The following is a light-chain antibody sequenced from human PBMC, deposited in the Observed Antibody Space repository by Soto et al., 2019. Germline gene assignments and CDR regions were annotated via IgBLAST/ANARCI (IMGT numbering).Light chain of an antibody. V-gene: IGKV3-20*01. CDR3: QQYGSSLPWT. CDR2: GAS. J-gene: IGKJ1*01. Sequence: EIVLTQSPGTLSLSPGERATLSCRASQSISSSYLAWYRQKPGQPPRLLIYGASSRATGIPDRFSGSGSGTDFTLTISRLEPEDFAVYYCQQYGSSLPWTFGQGTKVDIK. CDR1: QSISSSY.